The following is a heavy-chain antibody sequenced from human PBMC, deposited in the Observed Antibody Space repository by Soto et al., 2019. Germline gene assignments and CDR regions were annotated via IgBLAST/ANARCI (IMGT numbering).Heavy chain of an antibody. Sequence: GGSMRVSCAAAGFTFSSYAMSWVRQAPGKGLEWVSYISSSGSTIYYADSVKGRFTISRDNAKNSLYLQMNSLRGEDTAVYYCARVGPPSDVWGQGTTVTVSS. CDR3: ARVGPPSDV. J-gene: IGHJ6*02. V-gene: IGHV3-48*04. CDR1: GFTFSSYA. CDR2: ISSSGSTI.